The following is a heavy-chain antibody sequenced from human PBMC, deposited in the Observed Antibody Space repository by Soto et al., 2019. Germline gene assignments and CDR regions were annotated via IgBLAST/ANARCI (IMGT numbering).Heavy chain of an antibody. CDR1: GFTFSSYA. J-gene: IGHJ3*02. V-gene: IGHV3-23*01. Sequence: GGSLRLSCAASGFTFSSYAMSWVRQAPGKGLEWVSAISGSGGSTYYADSVKGRFTISRDNSKNTLYLQMNSLRAEDTAVYYCAKVGESIAARPEGAFDIWGQGTMVTVSS. CDR3: AKVGESIAARPEGAFDI. D-gene: IGHD6-6*01. CDR2: ISGSGGST.